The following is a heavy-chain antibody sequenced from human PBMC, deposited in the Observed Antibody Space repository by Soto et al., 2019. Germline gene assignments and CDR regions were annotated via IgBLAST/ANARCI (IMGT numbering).Heavy chain of an antibody. CDR2: INPSGGST. J-gene: IGHJ5*02. D-gene: IGHD6-13*01. Sequence: GASVKVSCKASGYTFTSYYMHWVRQAPGQGLEWMGIINPSGGSTSYAQKFQGRVTMTRGTSTSTVYMELSSLRSEDTAVYYCARDGISGIAAAGGNWFDPWGQGTLVTVSS. V-gene: IGHV1-46*01. CDR1: GYTFTSYY. CDR3: ARDGISGIAAAGGNWFDP.